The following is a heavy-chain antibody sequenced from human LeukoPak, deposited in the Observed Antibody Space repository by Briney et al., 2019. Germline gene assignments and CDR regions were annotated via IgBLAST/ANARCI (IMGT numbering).Heavy chain of an antibody. CDR1: GYTFTGYY. Sequence: ASMKVSCKASGYTFTGYYMHWVRQAPGQGLEWMGWINPNSGGTNYAQKFQGRVTMTRDTSISTAYMELSRLRSDDTAVYYCARDDTDIVVVPTAARPLWFDPWGQGTLVTVSS. J-gene: IGHJ5*02. CDR2: INPNSGGT. D-gene: IGHD2-2*01. V-gene: IGHV1-2*02. CDR3: ARDDTDIVVVPTAARPLWFDP.